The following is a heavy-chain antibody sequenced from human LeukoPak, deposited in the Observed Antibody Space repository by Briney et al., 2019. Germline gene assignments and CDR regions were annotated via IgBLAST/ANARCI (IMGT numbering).Heavy chain of an antibody. CDR3: ARVRPSDAFDI. CDR1: GFTVSSNY. Sequence: GGSLRLSCAASGFTVSSNYMSWVRQAPGKGLEWVSVIYSGGSTYYADSVKGRFTISRDNSKNTLYLQMNSLRAEDTAVYYCARVRPSDAFDIWGQGTMVTVSS. J-gene: IGHJ3*02. V-gene: IGHV3-53*01. CDR2: IYSGGST.